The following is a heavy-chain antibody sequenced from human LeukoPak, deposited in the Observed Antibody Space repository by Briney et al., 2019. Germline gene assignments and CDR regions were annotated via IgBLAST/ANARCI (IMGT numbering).Heavy chain of an antibody. CDR1: GFTFDDYA. Sequence: GGSLRLSCAASGFTFDDYAMHWVRQAPGKGLEWVSGISWNSGSIGYADSVKGRFTISRDNAKNSLYLQMNSLRAEDTALYYCAKDMGRWLQSAYPDYWGQGTLVTVYS. J-gene: IGHJ4*02. D-gene: IGHD5-24*01. CDR2: ISWNSGSI. V-gene: IGHV3-9*01. CDR3: AKDMGRWLQSAYPDY.